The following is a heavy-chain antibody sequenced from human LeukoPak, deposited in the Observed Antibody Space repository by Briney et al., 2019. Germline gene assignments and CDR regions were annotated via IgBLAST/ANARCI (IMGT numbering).Heavy chain of an antibody. CDR1: GFTFSSYE. Sequence: PGGSLRLSCAASGFTFSSYEMNWVRQAPGKGLEWVSYISSSGTTIYYADSVKGRFTISRDNAKNSLYLQMNSLRAEDTAVYYCARASRGYSYGYNYWGQGTLVTVSS. D-gene: IGHD5-18*01. J-gene: IGHJ4*02. V-gene: IGHV3-48*03. CDR2: ISSSGTTI. CDR3: ARASRGYSYGYNY.